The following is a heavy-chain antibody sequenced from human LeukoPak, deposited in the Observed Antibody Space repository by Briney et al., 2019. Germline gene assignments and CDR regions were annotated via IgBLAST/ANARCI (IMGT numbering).Heavy chain of an antibody. V-gene: IGHV4-34*01. CDR3: ARIGARITFGGVIALKGFDY. Sequence: PSETLSLTCAVYGGSFSGYYWSWIRQPPGKGLEWIGEINHSGSTNYNPFLKSRVTISVDTSKNQFSLKLSSVTAADTAVYYCARIGARITFGGVIALKGFDYWGQGTLVTVSS. CDR1: GGSFSGYY. D-gene: IGHD3-16*02. CDR2: INHSGST. J-gene: IGHJ4*02.